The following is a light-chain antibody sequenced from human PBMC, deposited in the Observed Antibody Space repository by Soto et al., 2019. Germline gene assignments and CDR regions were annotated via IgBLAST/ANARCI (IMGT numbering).Light chain of an antibody. CDR3: QQYGSSHT. Sequence: EVVLTQSPGTLSLSPGERATLSCRASQGGSSYLAWYQQKPGQAPRLLIFGASSRANGIPDRFSGSGAGAYFNLTISRLEPADSGVYFCQQYGSSHTFGQGTRPEIK. J-gene: IGKJ5*01. CDR1: QGGSSY. CDR2: GAS. V-gene: IGKV3-20*01.